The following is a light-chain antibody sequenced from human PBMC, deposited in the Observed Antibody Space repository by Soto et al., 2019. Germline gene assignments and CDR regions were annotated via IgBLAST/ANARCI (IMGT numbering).Light chain of an antibody. CDR3: LHHNGYPPV. V-gene: IGKV1-17*01. Sequence: DIQMTQSPSSLSASVGDTVTITCRASQHITNDCAWYQQKAGRAPKCLILLASRLQTGVPSRFRGSGSGTEFTLTISSLQAEDFATYYCLHHNGYPPVFGQGTKGEIK. J-gene: IGKJ2*01. CDR1: QHITND. CDR2: LAS.